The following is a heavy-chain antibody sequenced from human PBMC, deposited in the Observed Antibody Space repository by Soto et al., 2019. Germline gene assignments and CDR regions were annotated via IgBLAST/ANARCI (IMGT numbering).Heavy chain of an antibody. D-gene: IGHD6-19*01. CDR3: ARHSAPWLVLGTVDY. CDR1: GYMFTTNA. J-gene: IGHJ4*02. CDR2: INPANGKT. V-gene: IGHV1-3*01. Sequence: QVQLVQSGAEVKKPGASVKVSCKASGYMFTTNAIHWVRQAPGHRLEWMAWINPANGKTKSSQKYQGRVTFTRDTSATTAYMELTSLTPEDAAVYYCARHSAPWLVLGTVDYWGQGTLVTVSS.